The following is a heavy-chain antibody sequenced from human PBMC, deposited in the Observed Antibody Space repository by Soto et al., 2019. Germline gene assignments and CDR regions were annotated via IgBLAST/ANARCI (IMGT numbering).Heavy chain of an antibody. CDR3: ARGRVSTRTFDY. V-gene: IGHV5-51*01. CDR1: GYNFAGYW. J-gene: IGHJ4*02. Sequence: GESLKISCKGSGYNFAGYWIAWVRQMPGKVLELMGIIYPSDSDTRYRPSFQGQVTISADKSISSAYLQWSSLRASDTAMYYCARGRVSTRTFDYWGQGXPVTVSS. D-gene: IGHD1-1*01. CDR2: IYPSDSDT.